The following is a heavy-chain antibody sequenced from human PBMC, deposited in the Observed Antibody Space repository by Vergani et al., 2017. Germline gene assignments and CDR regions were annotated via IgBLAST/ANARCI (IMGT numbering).Heavy chain of an antibody. CDR3: ATKSCGTPGCQIGYFRE. V-gene: IGHV3-30*03. J-gene: IGHJ1*01. CDR2: ISYDGTQK. Sequence: QVHLVESVGGVVQPGRSLRLSCVVSGFTSSYYGMHWVRQAPGKGLEWVAVISYDGTQKYYADSVKGRFTISRDNSKSTLYLQMNSLRTEDTAIYYCATKSCGTPGCQIGYFREWGQGTLVTGSS. CDR1: GFTSSYYG. D-gene: IGHD1-1*01.